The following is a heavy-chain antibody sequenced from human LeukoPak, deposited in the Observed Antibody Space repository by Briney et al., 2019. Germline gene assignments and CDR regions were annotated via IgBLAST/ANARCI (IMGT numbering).Heavy chain of an antibody. V-gene: IGHV4-59*01. CDR3: ARVSSYSGSYFDFDY. CDR2: IYYSGST. D-gene: IGHD1-26*01. Sequence: SETLSLTCTVSGGSISTYYWSWVRQPPGKGLEWIGYIYYSGSTNYNPSLKSRVTISVDTSKNQFSLKLSSVTAADTAVYYCARVSSYSGSYFDFDYWGQGTLVTVSS. J-gene: IGHJ4*02. CDR1: GGSISTYY.